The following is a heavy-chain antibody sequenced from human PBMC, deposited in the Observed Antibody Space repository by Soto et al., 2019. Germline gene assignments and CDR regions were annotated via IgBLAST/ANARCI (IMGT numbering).Heavy chain of an antibody. Sequence: EVQLVESGGGLVKPGGSLRLSVAASGFTFSNAGMSWFRQPPGKGREWVGRIKSKTVGGTTDYAAPVKGRFTISRDDSKNTLYLQMNSLKTEDTAVYYCTTDLPPSFWFGELLSPKDAFDIWGQGTMVTVSS. CDR1: GFTFSNAG. J-gene: IGHJ3*02. D-gene: IGHD3-10*01. V-gene: IGHV3-15*01. CDR3: TTDLPPSFWFGELLSPKDAFDI. CDR2: IKSKTVGGTT.